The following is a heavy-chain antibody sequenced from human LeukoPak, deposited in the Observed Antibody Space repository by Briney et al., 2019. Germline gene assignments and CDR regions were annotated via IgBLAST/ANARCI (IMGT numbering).Heavy chain of an antibody. J-gene: IGHJ6*03. Sequence: GGSLRLSCAASGFTFSNYAMSWVRQAPGKGLQWVSAFSGSGGSTYYADSVKGRFTISRDNSRNTLYLQMNSLRAEDTAVYYCAKSGYSYGYFDYYYYYYMDVWGKGTTVTVSS. CDR2: FSGSGGST. V-gene: IGHV3-23*01. D-gene: IGHD5-18*01. CDR3: AKSGYSYGYFDYYYYYYMDV. CDR1: GFTFSNYA.